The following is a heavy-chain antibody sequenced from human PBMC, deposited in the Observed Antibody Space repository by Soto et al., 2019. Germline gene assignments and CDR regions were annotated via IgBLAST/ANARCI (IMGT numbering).Heavy chain of an antibody. V-gene: IGHV4-31*03. CDR1: GGSISSGGYY. D-gene: IGHD3-22*01. CDR2: IYYSGST. J-gene: IGHJ4*02. CDR3: ARGVALNYYDSSEGFDY. Sequence: SETLSLTCTVSGGSISSGGYYWSWIRQHPGNGLEWIGYIYYSGSTYYNPSLKSRVTISVDTSKNQFSLKLSSVTAADTAVYYCARGVALNYYDSSEGFDYWGQGTLVTVSS.